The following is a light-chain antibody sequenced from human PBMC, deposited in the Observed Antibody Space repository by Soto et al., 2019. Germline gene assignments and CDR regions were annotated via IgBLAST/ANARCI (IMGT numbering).Light chain of an antibody. CDR1: QSVGTY. CDR3: QQYVSKPLT. Sequence: EIVLTQSPGTLSFSPGERATLSCRASQSVGTYLAWYQQKNGQAPRILIYGASSRDTGIPDRFSGSGSGTDFTLTISRLEPEDFEVYYCQQYVSKPLTFGGGTKVDIK. J-gene: IGKJ4*01. V-gene: IGKV3-20*01. CDR2: GAS.